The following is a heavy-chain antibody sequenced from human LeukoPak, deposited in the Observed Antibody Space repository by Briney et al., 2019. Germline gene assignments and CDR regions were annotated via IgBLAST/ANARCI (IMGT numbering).Heavy chain of an antibody. CDR2: ISYDGSIT. Sequence: GRSLRLSCAASGFTFSSHAMHWVRQAPGKGLEWVAFISYDGSITSHADSVKGRFTISRDNSKNSLYLQMNSLRAEDTAVYYCARGGEWELQSAFDYWGQGTLVTVSS. CDR3: ARGGEWELQSAFDY. J-gene: IGHJ4*02. CDR1: GFTFSSHA. V-gene: IGHV3-30*04. D-gene: IGHD1-26*01.